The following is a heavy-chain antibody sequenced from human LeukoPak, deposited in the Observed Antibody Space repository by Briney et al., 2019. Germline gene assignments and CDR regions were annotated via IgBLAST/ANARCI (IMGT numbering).Heavy chain of an antibody. V-gene: IGHV4-38-2*01. CDR2: IYHSGST. Sequence: PSETLSLTCAVSGYSISSGYYWGWIRQPPGEGLEWIGSIYHSGSTYYNPSLKSRVTISVDTSKNQFSLKLSSVTAADTAVYYCARTRSRSGTLYYWGQGTLVTVSS. J-gene: IGHJ4*02. D-gene: IGHD3-10*01. CDR1: GYSISSGYY. CDR3: ARTRSRSGTLYY.